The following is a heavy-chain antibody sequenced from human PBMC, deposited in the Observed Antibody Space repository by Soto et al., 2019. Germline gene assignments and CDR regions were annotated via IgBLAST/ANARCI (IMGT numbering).Heavy chain of an antibody. J-gene: IGHJ4*02. D-gene: IGHD3-9*01. V-gene: IGHV4-34*01. Sequence: SETLSLTCAVYGGSFIGYYWSWILQPPGKGLEWIGEINDSGSTNYNPSLRSRVPISVDTSKNQFSLILNSVTAADTAVYYCARSGVDDSASYFWFYFDYWGPGSQVTVSS. CDR1: GGSFIGYY. CDR3: ARSGVDDSASYFWFYFDY. CDR2: INDSGST.